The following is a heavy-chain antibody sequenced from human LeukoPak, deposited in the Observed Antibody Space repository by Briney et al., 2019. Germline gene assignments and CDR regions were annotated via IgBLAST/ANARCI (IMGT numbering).Heavy chain of an antibody. CDR1: GFTFSSYA. V-gene: IGHV3-23*01. J-gene: IGHJ6*02. Sequence: GGSLRLSCAASGFTFSSYAMSWVRQAPGKGLEWVSAISGSGGSTYYADSVKGRFTISRDNSKNTLYLQMNSLRAEDTAVYYCAKGHLPGYFDXXSTXXYPYXXGMDVWGQGTTVTVS. CDR3: AKGHLPGYFDXXSTXXYPYXXGMDV. D-gene: IGHD2-2*01. CDR2: ISGSGGST.